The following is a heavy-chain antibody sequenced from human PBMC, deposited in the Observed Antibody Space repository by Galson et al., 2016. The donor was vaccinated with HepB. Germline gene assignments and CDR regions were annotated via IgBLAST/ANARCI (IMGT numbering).Heavy chain of an antibody. CDR3: AKEHSGYFDY. Sequence: SLRLSCAASGFTFSTYALNWVRQAPGKGLEWVSAISDSGGSTYYADSVMGRFTISRDKSKNTLYLQMNSLRAEDTAVYYCAKEHSGYFDYWGQGTLVTVSS. J-gene: IGHJ4*02. D-gene: IGHD6-19*01. CDR2: ISDSGGST. CDR1: GFTFSTYA. V-gene: IGHV3-23*01.